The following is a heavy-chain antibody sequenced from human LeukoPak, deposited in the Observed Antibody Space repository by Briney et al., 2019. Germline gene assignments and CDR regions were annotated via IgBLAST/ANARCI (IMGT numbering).Heavy chain of an antibody. D-gene: IGHD3-22*01. CDR2: IKQDGIEK. CDR3: ARDTYDSSGYYAHLDY. J-gene: IGHJ4*02. CDR1: GLTFSSYW. V-gene: IGHV3-7*01. Sequence: PGGSLRLSCAASGLTFSSYWMSWVRQAPGKGLEWVANIKQDGIEKYYMDSVKGRFTISRDDAKNSLYLQMSSLRAEDTAVYYCARDTYDSSGYYAHLDYWGQGTLVTVSP.